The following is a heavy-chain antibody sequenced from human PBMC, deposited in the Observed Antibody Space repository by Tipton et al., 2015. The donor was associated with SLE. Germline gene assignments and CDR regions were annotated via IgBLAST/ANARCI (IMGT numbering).Heavy chain of an antibody. Sequence: SLRLSCAASGFTFSFYSMHWVRQAPGKGLEWLALIYFDGNDKYYADSVKGRFTISRDQSTNTLYLQMNRLTTDDTAVYYCARDGPHSGVLTSVDYWGQGTLVTVSS. J-gene: IGHJ4*02. D-gene: IGHD1-14*01. CDR3: ARDGPHSGVLTSVDY. V-gene: IGHV3-30*04. CDR2: IYFDGNDK. CDR1: GFTFSFYS.